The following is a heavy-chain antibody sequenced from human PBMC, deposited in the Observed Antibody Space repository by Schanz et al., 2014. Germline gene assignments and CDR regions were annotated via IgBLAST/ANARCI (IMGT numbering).Heavy chain of an antibody. V-gene: IGHV4-59*08. J-gene: IGHJ6*02. Sequence: QVQLQESGPGLVKPSETLSLTCSVSGGSIRNYYWNWIRQPPGKGVEWIGYIHYSGNTNYNPSLGSGVAMSVDTHKNQFALKLGSAPAADTAVYYCARLNYDSSGYPYYYGMDVWGQGTTVTVSS. D-gene: IGHD3-22*01. CDR1: GGSIRNYY. CDR2: IHYSGNT. CDR3: ARLNYDSSGYPYYYGMDV.